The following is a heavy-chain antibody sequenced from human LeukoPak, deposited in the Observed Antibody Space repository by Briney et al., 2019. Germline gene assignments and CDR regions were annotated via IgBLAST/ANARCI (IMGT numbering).Heavy chain of an antibody. V-gene: IGHV3-11*01. D-gene: IGHD5-24*01. CDR3: ARDLDSYNYNYFDY. J-gene: IGHJ4*02. CDR1: GFTFSDYY. Sequence: GGSLRLSCAASGFTFSDYYMSWIRQAPGKGLEWVSYISSSGSTIYYADSVKGRFTISRDNAKNSLYLQMNSLRAEDTAVYYCARDLDSYNYNYFDYWGQGTLVTVSS. CDR2: ISSSGSTI.